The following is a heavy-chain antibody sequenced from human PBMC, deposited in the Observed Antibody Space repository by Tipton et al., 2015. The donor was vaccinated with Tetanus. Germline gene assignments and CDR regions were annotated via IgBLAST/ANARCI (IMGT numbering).Heavy chain of an antibody. J-gene: IGHJ4*02. CDR2: IYYSGST. CDR3: ARLREIVSRSGWDFDY. Sequence: TLSLTCSVSGGSISGSSYYWSWIRQPPGKALEWIGSIYYSGSTFYHPSLQSRVTISVDTSKNQFSLRLSSVTAADTAVYFCARLREIVSRSGWDFDYWGQGILVTVSS. V-gene: IGHV4-39*01. D-gene: IGHD5/OR15-5a*01. CDR1: GGSISGSSYY.